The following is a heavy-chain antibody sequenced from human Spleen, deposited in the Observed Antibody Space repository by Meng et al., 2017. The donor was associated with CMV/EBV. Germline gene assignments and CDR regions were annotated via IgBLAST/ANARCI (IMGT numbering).Heavy chain of an antibody. D-gene: IGHD3-10*01. V-gene: IGHV4-34*01. Sequence: LSPTCAVYGGSFSGPYWSWIRQPPGRGLEWIGEINHSGSTNYNPSLKSRVTISVDTSKNQFSLKLSSVTAADTAVYYCAYGEFDDYWGQGTLVTVSS. J-gene: IGHJ4*02. CDR3: AYGEFDDY. CDR2: INHSGST. CDR1: GGSFSGPY.